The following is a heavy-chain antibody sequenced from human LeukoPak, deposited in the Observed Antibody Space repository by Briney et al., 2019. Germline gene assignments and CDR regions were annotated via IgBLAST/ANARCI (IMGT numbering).Heavy chain of an antibody. CDR3: ATDLQGATVTVYGMDV. V-gene: IGHV1-24*01. D-gene: IGHD4-17*01. CDR1: GYTLTELS. Sequence: ASVKVSCKVSGYTLTELSMHWVRQAPGKGLEWMGGFDPEDGETIYAQKFQGRVTMTEDTSTDTAYMELSSLRSEDTAVYYCATDLQGATVTVYGMDVWGQGTTVTVSS. J-gene: IGHJ6*02. CDR2: FDPEDGET.